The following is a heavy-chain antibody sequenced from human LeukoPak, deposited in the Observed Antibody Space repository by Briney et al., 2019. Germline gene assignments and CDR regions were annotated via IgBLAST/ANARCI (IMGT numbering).Heavy chain of an antibody. V-gene: IGHV4-34*01. Sequence: SETLSLTCAVYGGSFSGYYWSWIRQPPGKGLEWIGEINHSGSTNYNPSLKSRVTISIDTSKNQFSLKLSSVTAADTAVYYCAAWGSEDYWGQGTLVTVSS. CDR2: INHSGST. D-gene: IGHD7-27*01. CDR3: AAWGSEDY. J-gene: IGHJ4*02. CDR1: GGSFSGYY.